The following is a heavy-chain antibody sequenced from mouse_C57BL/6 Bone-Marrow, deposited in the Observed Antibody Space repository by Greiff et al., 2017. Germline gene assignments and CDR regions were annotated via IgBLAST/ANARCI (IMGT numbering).Heavy chain of an antibody. Sequence: QVQLQQPGAELVKPGASVKLSCKASGYTFTSYWMHWVKQRPGQGLEWIGQIYPGDGDTNYNGKFKGKATLTADKSSSTAYMQLSSLTSEDSAVYFCARCYGSLAWFAYWGQGTLVTVSA. CDR2: IYPGDGDT. D-gene: IGHD1-1*01. CDR3: ARCYGSLAWFAY. J-gene: IGHJ3*01. V-gene: IGHV1-80*01. CDR1: GYTFTSYW.